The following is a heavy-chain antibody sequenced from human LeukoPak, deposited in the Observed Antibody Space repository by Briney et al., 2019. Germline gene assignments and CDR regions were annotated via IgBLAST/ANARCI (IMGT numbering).Heavy chain of an antibody. CDR2: IYYSGST. CDR3: ATLAYCGGDCYSGYYYMDV. Sequence: SETLSLTCTVSGGSISSYYWSWIRQPPGKGLEWIGYIYYSGSTNYNPSLKSRVTISVDTSKNQFSLKLSSVTAADTAVYYCATLAYCGGDCYSGYYYMDVWGKGTTVTVSS. V-gene: IGHV4-59*01. CDR1: GGSISSYY. J-gene: IGHJ6*03. D-gene: IGHD2-21*01.